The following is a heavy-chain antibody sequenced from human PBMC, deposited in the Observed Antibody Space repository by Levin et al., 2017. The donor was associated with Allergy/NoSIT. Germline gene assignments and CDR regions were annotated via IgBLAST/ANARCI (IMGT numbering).Heavy chain of an antibody. CDR2: MNSDGSST. CDR3: ARDGYCSSTSCEYYYGMDV. CDR1: GFTFSGYW. D-gene: IGHD2-2*03. J-gene: IGHJ6*02. V-gene: IGHV3-74*01. Sequence: PGGSLRLSCAASGFTFSGYWMHWVRQPPGKGLVWVSRMNSDGSSTSYADSVKGRFTISRDNAKNTLYLEMNSLRAEDTAVYYCARDGYCSSTSCEYYYGMDVWGQGTTVTVSS.